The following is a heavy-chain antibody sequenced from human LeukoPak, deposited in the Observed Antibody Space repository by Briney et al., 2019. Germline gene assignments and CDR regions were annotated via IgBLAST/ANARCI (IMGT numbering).Heavy chain of an antibody. D-gene: IGHD6-25*01. CDR2: ISIEGGRT. Sequence: GRSLRLSCAASGFTFSSYAMSWVRQAPGKGPEWVSTISIEGGRTYYADSVKGRFTVSRDTSKNTLYLQMNSLRAEDTAVYYCARKGIGSSRYQNMDVWGKGTTVTVSS. J-gene: IGHJ6*03. V-gene: IGHV3-23*01. CDR3: ARKGIGSSRYQNMDV. CDR1: GFTFSSYA.